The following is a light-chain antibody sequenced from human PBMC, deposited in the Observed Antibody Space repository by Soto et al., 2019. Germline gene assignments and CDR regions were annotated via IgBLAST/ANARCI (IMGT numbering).Light chain of an antibody. J-gene: IGKJ3*01. V-gene: IGKV3-15*01. Sequence: EIVMTQSPATLSVSPGERATLSCRASQSVSSNLAWYQQKPGQAPRLLIYDASTRATVIPARFSGSGSGTEFTLTISSLQSEDFATYYCQQSYSSPFTFGPGTKVEIK. CDR2: DAS. CDR3: QQSYSSPFT. CDR1: QSVSSN.